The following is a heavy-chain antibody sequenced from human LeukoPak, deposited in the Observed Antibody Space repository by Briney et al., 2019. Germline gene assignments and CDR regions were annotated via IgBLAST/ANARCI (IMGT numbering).Heavy chain of an antibody. V-gene: IGHV3-21*01. CDR1: GFIFNSHS. CDR2: ISSTSSYI. CDR3: ARDNRYCNGGYCSNWFDP. J-gene: IGHJ5*02. D-gene: IGHD2-15*01. Sequence: GGSLRLSCAASGFIFNSHSMNWVRQSPGKGLEWVSSISSTSSYIYYADSVKSRFTISRDNAKSSLYLQMNSLRAEDTAVYYCARDNRYCNGGYCSNWFDPWGQGTLVTVSS.